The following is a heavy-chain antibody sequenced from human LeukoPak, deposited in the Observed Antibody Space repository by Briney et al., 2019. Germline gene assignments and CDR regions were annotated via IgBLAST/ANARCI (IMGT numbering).Heavy chain of an antibody. CDR1: GFTFSDYW. V-gene: IGHV3-7*03. Sequence: GGSLRLSCAASGFTFSDYWMNWVRQAPGKGLEVVANIHQHGSERFYVDSVKGRFTISRDNPKNTLSLQMNSLRADDTAMYYCARGAIYLDYWGQGTLVTVSS. CDR2: IHQHGSER. CDR3: ARGAIYLDY. D-gene: IGHD1-26*01. J-gene: IGHJ4*02.